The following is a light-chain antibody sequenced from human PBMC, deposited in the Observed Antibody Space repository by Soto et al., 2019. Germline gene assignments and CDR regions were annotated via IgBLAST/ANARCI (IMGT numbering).Light chain of an antibody. J-gene: IGKJ3*01. CDR1: LTVSSTY. CDR3: QLYGTSPL. CDR2: ATS. Sequence: EIVLTQSPVTLSLSPGESATLSCMASLTVSSTYLTWYQQRPGQAPRLLIYATSTRSTDVPARFSGSGSGTDFTLTIRGLEPEDFGMYYCQLYGTSPLFDPGTKVDVK. V-gene: IGKV3-20*01.